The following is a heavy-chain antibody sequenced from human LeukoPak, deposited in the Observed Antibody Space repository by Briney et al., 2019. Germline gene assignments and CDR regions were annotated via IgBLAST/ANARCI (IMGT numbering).Heavy chain of an antibody. D-gene: IGHD2-2*01. CDR2: ISAYNGNT. CDR1: GYSFTSYG. J-gene: IGHJ4*02. Sequence: ASVKVSCKAAGYSFTSYGISWVRQAPGQGLEWMGSISAYNGNTNYAQKLQGRVTMTTDTSTSTVYMELRSLRSDDTVVYYCARGGLYCSSTSCYGMEYWGQGTLVTVSS. V-gene: IGHV1-18*04. CDR3: ARGGLYCSSTSCYGMEY.